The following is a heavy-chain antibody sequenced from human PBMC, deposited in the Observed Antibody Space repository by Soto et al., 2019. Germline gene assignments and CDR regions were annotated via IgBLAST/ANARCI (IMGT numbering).Heavy chain of an antibody. Sequence: GGSLRLSCAASGFTFSSYSMNWVRQAPGKGLEWVSSISSSSSYIYYADSVKGRFTISRDNAKNSLYLQMNSLRAEDTAVYYCARGLLAYGSGSYSVWGQGTLVTVSS. CDR3: ARGLLAYGSGSYSV. CDR2: ISSSSSYI. J-gene: IGHJ4*02. CDR1: GFTFSSYS. D-gene: IGHD3-10*01. V-gene: IGHV3-21*01.